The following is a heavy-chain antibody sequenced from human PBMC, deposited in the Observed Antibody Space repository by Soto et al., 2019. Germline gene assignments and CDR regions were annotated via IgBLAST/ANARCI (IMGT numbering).Heavy chain of an antibody. J-gene: IGHJ4*02. Sequence: GGSLRLSCAASGFTFSNAWMSWVRQAPGKGLEWVGRIKSKIKGGTTDYAAPVKGRYTISRDDSKNTLYLQMNSLKTEDTAVYYCTTDDPINRNWGQGTLVTVSS. V-gene: IGHV3-15*01. CDR1: GFTFSNAW. CDR2: IKSKIKGGTT. CDR3: TTDDPINRN.